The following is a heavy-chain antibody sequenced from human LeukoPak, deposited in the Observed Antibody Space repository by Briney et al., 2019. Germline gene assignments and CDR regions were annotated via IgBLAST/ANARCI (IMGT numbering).Heavy chain of an antibody. D-gene: IGHD1-1*01. J-gene: IGHJ4*01. CDR2: ISGSGGSA. V-gene: IGHV3-23*01. CDR1: GITFNSYA. Sequence: GVSLRLSCAASGITFNSYAMSWVRQAPGKGLEWVSAISGSGGSAYYADSVKGRFTISRDNSKNTLYLQMNSLRAEDTAVYYCAKYRHWNGGYDYWGQGTLVTVSS. CDR3: AKYRHWNGGYDY.